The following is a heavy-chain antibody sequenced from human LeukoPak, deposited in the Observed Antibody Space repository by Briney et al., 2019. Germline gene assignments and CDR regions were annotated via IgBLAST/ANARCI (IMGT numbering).Heavy chain of an antibody. CDR2: INSDGSST. J-gene: IGHJ4*02. Sequence: GGSLRLSCAASGFTFISYWMHWVRQAPGKGLVWVSHINSDGSSTSYADSVKGRFTISRDNAKNTLYLQMNSLRAEDTAVYYCARVMEPGIAALGFDYWGQGTLVTVSS. D-gene: IGHD6-13*01. CDR3: ARVMEPGIAALGFDY. V-gene: IGHV3-74*01. CDR1: GFTFISYW.